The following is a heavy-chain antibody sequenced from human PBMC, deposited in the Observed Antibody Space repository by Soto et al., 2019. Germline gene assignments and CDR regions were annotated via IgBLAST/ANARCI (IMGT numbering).Heavy chain of an antibody. Sequence: CNASGSPWTSYAMHSGRRAHGQRLEWMGWTNAGNGNTKYSQKFQCRVTITRDTSASTAYMELSSLRSEDTAVYYCSRDKLAYCTGGSCSGIDYCAQGTLVKVSS. V-gene: IGHV1-3*01. CDR1: GSPWTSYA. CDR2: TNAGNGNT. CDR3: SRDKLAYCTGGSCSGIDY. J-gene: IGHJ4*02. D-gene: IGHD2-15*01.